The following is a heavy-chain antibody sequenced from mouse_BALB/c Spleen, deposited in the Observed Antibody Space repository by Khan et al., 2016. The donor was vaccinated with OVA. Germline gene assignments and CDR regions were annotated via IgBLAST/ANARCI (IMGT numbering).Heavy chain of an antibody. V-gene: IGHV9-1*02. J-gene: IGHJ3*01. Sequence: QIQLVQSGPELKKPGETVKISCKASGYTFTNYGMNWVKQAPGKALKWMGWINTYTGEPTYADDFKGRFAFSLETSASTAYLQINNLKNEDMATYFGTRGINYYGSWFAYWGQGTLVTVSA. CDR2: INTYTGEP. CDR3: TRGINYYGSWFAY. CDR1: GYTFTNYG. D-gene: IGHD1-1*01.